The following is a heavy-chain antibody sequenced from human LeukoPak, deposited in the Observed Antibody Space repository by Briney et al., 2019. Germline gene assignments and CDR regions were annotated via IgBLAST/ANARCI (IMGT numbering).Heavy chain of an antibody. CDR2: IIPILGIA. CDR3: ARSSLVSYDSSGYYRGPYYFDY. CDR1: GGTFSSYA. V-gene: IGHV1-69*04. D-gene: IGHD3-22*01. J-gene: IGHJ4*02. Sequence: SVKVSCKASGGTFSSYAISWVRQAPGQGLEWMGRIIPILGIANYAQKFQGRVTITADKSTSTAYMELSSLRSEDTAVYYRARSSLVSYDSSGYYRGPYYFDYWGQGTLVTVSS.